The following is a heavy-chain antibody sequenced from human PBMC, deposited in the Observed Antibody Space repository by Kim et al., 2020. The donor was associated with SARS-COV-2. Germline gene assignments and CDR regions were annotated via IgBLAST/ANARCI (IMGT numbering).Heavy chain of an antibody. D-gene: IGHD3-22*01. CDR1: GGSCSDYS. CDR2: IDHRGST. V-gene: IGHV4-34*01. CDR3: ARGRGGISMVVVVITAAEYYLDY. Sequence: SETLSLTCAVYGGSCSDYSCSWIRQPPVKGLEWLVDIDHRGSTNYNPSLKSRLTISVATYKNQFSLKLTSVTAADTAGYYCARGRGGISMVVVVITAAEYYLDYGGRGARVTVSS. J-gene: IGHJ4*02.